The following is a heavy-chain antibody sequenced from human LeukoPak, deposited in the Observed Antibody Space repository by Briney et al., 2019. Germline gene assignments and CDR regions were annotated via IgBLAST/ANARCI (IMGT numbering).Heavy chain of an antibody. D-gene: IGHD1-26*01. CDR2: IRSKANSYAT. J-gene: IGHJ4*02. CDR3: TSRGIVGAINFDY. Sequence: GGSLRLSCAASGFTFSGSAMHWVRQASGKGLEWVGRIRSKANSYATAYAASVKGRFTISRDDSKNTAYLQMNSLKTEDTAVYYCTSRGIVGAINFDYWGQGTLVTVSS. V-gene: IGHV3-73*01. CDR1: GFTFSGSA.